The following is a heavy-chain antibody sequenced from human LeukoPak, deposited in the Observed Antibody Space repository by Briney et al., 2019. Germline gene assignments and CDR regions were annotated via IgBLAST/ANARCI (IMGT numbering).Heavy chain of an antibody. J-gene: IGHJ4*02. D-gene: IGHD6-6*01. CDR1: GGSISSGGYY. V-gene: IGHV4-31*03. CDR3: ARLTRLSTSPDRYYLDY. CDR2: IYYSGST. Sequence: SETLSLTCTVSGGSISSGGYYWSWIRQHPGKGLEWIGYIYYSGSTYYIPSLKGRVTISIDTSKNQFSLKLSSVTAADSAVYYCARLTRLSTSPDRYYLDYWGQGTLVTVSS.